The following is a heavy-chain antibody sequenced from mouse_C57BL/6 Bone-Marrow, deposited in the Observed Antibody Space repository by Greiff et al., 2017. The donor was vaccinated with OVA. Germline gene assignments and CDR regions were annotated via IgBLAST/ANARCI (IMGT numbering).Heavy chain of an antibody. CDR3: ARCYSNYWYFDV. CDR2: INPNNGGT. Sequence: EVQLRQSGPELVKPGASVKISCKASGYTFTDYYMNWVKQSHGKSLEWIGDINPNNGGTSYNQKFKGKATLTVDKSSSTAYMELRSLTSEDSAVYYCARCYSNYWYFDVWGTGTTVTVSS. D-gene: IGHD2-5*01. CDR1: GYTFTDYY. J-gene: IGHJ1*03. V-gene: IGHV1-26*01.